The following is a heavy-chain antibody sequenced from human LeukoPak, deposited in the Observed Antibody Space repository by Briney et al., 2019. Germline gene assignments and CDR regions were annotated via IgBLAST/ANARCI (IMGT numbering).Heavy chain of an antibody. CDR2: IYYSGSS. V-gene: IGHV4-59*01. Sequence: SETLSLTCNVSGGSISGYHWSWIRQPPGKGLEWLGYIYYSGSSNYNPSLKSRVTMSADTSKNQFSLKLSSVTAADTAVYYCARGDSSSWFAPFDYWGQGTLVTVSS. D-gene: IGHD6-13*01. CDR3: ARGDSSSWFAPFDY. J-gene: IGHJ4*02. CDR1: GGSISGYH.